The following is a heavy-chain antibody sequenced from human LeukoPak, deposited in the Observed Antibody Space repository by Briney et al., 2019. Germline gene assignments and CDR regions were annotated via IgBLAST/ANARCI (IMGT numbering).Heavy chain of an antibody. CDR2: ISGSGGST. CDR3: AKSFSTAMRDRDFYYYYYYMDV. CDR1: GFSFSSYA. V-gene: IGHV3-23*01. Sequence: GGSLRLSCAASGFSFSSYAMTWVRQAPGKGLEWVSAISGSGGSTHYADSVKGRFTISRDNSKNTLYLQMNSLRAEDTAVYYCAKSFSTAMRDRDFYYYYYYMDVWGKGTTVTVSS. D-gene: IGHD2-2*01. J-gene: IGHJ6*03.